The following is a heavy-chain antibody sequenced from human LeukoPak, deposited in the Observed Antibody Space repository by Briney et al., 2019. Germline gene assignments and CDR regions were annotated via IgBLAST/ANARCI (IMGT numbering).Heavy chain of an antibody. V-gene: IGHV1-46*01. CDR2: INPSGGST. J-gene: IGHJ4*02. Sequence: GASVKVSCKASGYTFTGYYMDWVRQAPGQGLEWMGIINPSGGSTSYAQKFQGRVTMTRDTSTSTVYMELSSLRSEDTAVYYCAREMATIPYYFDYWGQGTLVTVSS. CDR3: AREMATIPYYFDY. CDR1: GYTFTGYY. D-gene: IGHD5-24*01.